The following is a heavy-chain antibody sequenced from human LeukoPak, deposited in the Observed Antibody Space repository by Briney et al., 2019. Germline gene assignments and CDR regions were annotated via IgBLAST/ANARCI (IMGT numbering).Heavy chain of an antibody. CDR2: IYYSGST. D-gene: IGHD3-3*01. Sequence: KASETLSLTCTVSGGSISSYCWSWIRQPPGKGLEWIGYIYYSGSTNYNPSLKSRVTISVDTSKNQFSLKLSSVTAADTAVYYCARAKRYDFWSGYYLDYWGQGTLVTVSS. CDR3: ARAKRYDFWSGYYLDY. J-gene: IGHJ4*02. CDR1: GGSISSYC. V-gene: IGHV4-59*01.